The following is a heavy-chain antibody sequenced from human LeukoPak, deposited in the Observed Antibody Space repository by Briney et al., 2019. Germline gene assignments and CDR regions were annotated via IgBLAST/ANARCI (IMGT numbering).Heavy chain of an antibody. CDR1: GFTFSSYS. CDR3: ARVTLVRKVIMREIDY. V-gene: IGHV3-21*01. J-gene: IGHJ4*02. Sequence: GGSLRLSCAASGFTFSSYSMNWVRQAPGKGLEWVSVISSSSYYIYYADSVKGRFTISRDNAKNSLYLQMSSLRAEDTAVYYCARVTLVRKVIMREIDYWGQGTLVAVS. D-gene: IGHD3-10*01. CDR2: ISSSSYYI.